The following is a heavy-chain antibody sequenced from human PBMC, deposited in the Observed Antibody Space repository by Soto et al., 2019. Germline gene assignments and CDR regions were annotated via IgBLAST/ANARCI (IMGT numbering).Heavy chain of an antibody. D-gene: IGHD5-12*01. CDR3: ARRRIYNGYDS. V-gene: IGHV2-5*02. Sequence: QITLKESGPTLVKPTQTLTLTCTFSGFSLDTCGVGVGWIRQAPGEALEWLGVIYWDDDQRYSPALRNRLTITKDTSKNQVVLTMTNMNPVDAGTYYCARRRIYNGYDSWGQGTLVTVSS. CDR1: GFSLDTCGVG. CDR2: IYWDDDQ. J-gene: IGHJ4*02.